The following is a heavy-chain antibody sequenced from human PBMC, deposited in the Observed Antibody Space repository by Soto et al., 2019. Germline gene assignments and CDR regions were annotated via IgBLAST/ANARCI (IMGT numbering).Heavy chain of an antibody. CDR1: GGSISNSY. D-gene: IGHD6-19*01. Sequence: QVQLQESGPGLVKPSETLSLTCTVSGGSISNSYCNWIRQPPGKGPEWIGYIYYTGATKYNPSVQSRVTISLATPRNQCSLRLNSVTAADTAGYYCATGIGWQIDYWGQGTLVTVSS. V-gene: IGHV4-59*08. J-gene: IGHJ4*02. CDR3: ATGIGWQIDY. CDR2: IYYTGAT.